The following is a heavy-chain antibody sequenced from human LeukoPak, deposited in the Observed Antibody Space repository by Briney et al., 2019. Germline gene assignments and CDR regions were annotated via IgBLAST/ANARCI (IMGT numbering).Heavy chain of an antibody. Sequence: ASVKVSCKASGYTFTIYDMHWVRQAPGQGLEWMGIINPSGGSTSYAQKFQGRVTMTRDLSKSTVYMEMSRLRSEDTAVYYCARDGGSQNEGYFDYWGQGTLVTVSS. V-gene: IGHV1-46*01. J-gene: IGHJ4*02. CDR2: INPSGGST. D-gene: IGHD1-26*01. CDR3: ARDGGSQNEGYFDY. CDR1: GYTFTIYD.